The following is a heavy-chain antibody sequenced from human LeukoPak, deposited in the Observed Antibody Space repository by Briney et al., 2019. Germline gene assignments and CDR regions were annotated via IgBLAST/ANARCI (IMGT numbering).Heavy chain of an antibody. J-gene: IGHJ4*02. V-gene: IGHV4-4*02. CDR1: GGSISSSNW. CDR3: ARKSDSSSWSSTYTIFDY. CDR2: IYHSGST. Sequence: SETLSLTCAVSGGSISSSNWWSWVRQPPGKGLEWIGEIYHSGSTNYNPSLKSRVTISVDKSKNQFSLKLSSVTAADTAVYYCARKSDSSSWSSTYTIFDYWGQGTLVTVS. D-gene: IGHD6-13*01.